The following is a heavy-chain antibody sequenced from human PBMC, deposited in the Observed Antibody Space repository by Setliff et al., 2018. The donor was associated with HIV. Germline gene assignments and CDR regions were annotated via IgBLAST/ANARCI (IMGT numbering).Heavy chain of an antibody. CDR3: ARHSPVTTEDYMDV. D-gene: IGHD4-17*01. V-gene: IGHV4-39*01. CDR1: GASIGSSHYY. Sequence: SETLSLTCSVSGASIGSSHYYWGWIRQPPGKGLEWVGSIYHSGATYFTPSLKSRVTLSVDTSKNQFFLRLTSVSAADTGLYFCARHSPVTTEDYMDVWGKGTTVTVSS. CDR2: IYHSGAT. J-gene: IGHJ6*03.